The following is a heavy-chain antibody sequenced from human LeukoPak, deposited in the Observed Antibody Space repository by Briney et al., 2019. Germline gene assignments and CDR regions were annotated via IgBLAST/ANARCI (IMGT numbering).Heavy chain of an antibody. V-gene: IGHV3-7*01. Sequence: GGSLRLSCTASGFTFSHHWMTWVRQAPEKGLEWVANIKEDGSEKDYVDTVKGRFTISRDNGKNSLYLQMNSLRGEDTAVYYCARLNWNYADYWGQGTLVTISS. J-gene: IGHJ4*02. CDR3: ARLNWNYADY. CDR1: GFTFSHHW. CDR2: IKEDGSEK. D-gene: IGHD3-3*01.